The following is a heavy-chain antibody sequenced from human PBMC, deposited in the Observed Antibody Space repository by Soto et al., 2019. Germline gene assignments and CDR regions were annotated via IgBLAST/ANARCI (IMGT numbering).Heavy chain of an antibody. J-gene: IGHJ5*02. D-gene: IGHD2-2*01. CDR3: AKDRVIQLLPIWPDP. CDR2: VSSDVNNK. V-gene: IGHV3-30*18. CDR1: GFRFSSYG. Sequence: WGSLRLSCAASGFRFSSYGMHWVRQAPGKGLEWVAFVSSDVNNKYYADSVKGRFTISRDNSKSTMFLQVDSLRVDDTAIYYCAKDRVIQLLPIWPDPWGQGTLVTVSS.